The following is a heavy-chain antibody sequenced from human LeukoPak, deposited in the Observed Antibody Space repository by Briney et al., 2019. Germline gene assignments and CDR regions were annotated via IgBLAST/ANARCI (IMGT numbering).Heavy chain of an antibody. CDR1: GFTFSSYA. CDR2: ISYDGSNK. V-gene: IGHV3-30-3*01. D-gene: IGHD1-26*01. CDR3: ARSGISSVGATSYFDY. J-gene: IGHJ4*02. Sequence: PGGSLRLSCAASGFTFSSYAMHWVRQAPGKGLEWVAVISYDGSNKYYADSVKGRFTISRDNSKNTLYLQMNSLRAEDTAVYYCARSGISSVGATSYFDYWGQGILVTVSS.